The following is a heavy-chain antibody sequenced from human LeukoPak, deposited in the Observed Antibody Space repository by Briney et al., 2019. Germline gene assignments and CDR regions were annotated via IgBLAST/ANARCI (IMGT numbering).Heavy chain of an antibody. D-gene: IGHD2-15*01. J-gene: IGHJ4*02. V-gene: IGHV1-2*06. Sequence: ASVKVSCKASGYTFTGYYMHWVRQAPGQGREWMGRISPNSGGTNYAQKFQGRVTMTRDTSIRAVYMELWRLRSEDTAVYYCARVGGYCSGGSCYSNFDYWGQGTLVTVSS. CDR1: GYTFTGYY. CDR2: ISPNSGGT. CDR3: ARVGGYCSGGSCYSNFDY.